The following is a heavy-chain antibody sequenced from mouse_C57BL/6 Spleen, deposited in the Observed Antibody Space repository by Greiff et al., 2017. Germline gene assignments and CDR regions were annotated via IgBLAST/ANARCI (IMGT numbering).Heavy chain of an antibody. CDR1: GYTFTGYW. V-gene: IGHV1-9*01. CDR3: AREFITTVVARGWYFDV. Sequence: QVHVKQSGAELMKPGASVKLSCKATGYTFTGYWIEWVKQRPGHGLEWIGEILPGSGSTNYNEKFKGKATFTADTSSNTAYMQLSSLTTEDSAIYYCAREFITTVVARGWYFDVWGTGTTVTVSS. J-gene: IGHJ1*03. D-gene: IGHD1-1*01. CDR2: ILPGSGST.